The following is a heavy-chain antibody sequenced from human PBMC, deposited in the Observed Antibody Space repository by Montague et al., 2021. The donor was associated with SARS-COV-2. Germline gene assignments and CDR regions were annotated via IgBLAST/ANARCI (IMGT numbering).Heavy chain of an antibody. CDR2: IYSSGST. J-gene: IGHJ4*02. CDR3: ARDYSHCSGGSCVFDY. D-gene: IGHD2-15*01. Sequence: SETLSLTCTVSGGSISNYYRSWIRQPAGKGLEWIGRIYSSGSTNYNPYLKSRISMSVDTSKNQFSLKLSSVTAADTAIYYCARDYSHCSGGSCVFDYWGQGTLVTVSS. CDR1: GGSISNYY. V-gene: IGHV4-4*07.